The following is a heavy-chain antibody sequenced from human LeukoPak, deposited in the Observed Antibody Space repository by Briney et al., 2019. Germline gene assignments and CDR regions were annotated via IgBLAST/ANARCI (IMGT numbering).Heavy chain of an antibody. Sequence: ASVKISCKVSGYTFTDYYMHWVQQAPGKGLEWMGLVDPEDGETIYAEKFQGRVTITADTSTDTAYMELSSLRSGDTAVYYCAGADYDFWSGYSRGCLDYWGQGTLVTVSS. CDR2: VDPEDGET. D-gene: IGHD3-3*01. CDR1: GYTFTDYY. CDR3: AGADYDFWSGYSRGCLDY. V-gene: IGHV1-69-2*01. J-gene: IGHJ4*02.